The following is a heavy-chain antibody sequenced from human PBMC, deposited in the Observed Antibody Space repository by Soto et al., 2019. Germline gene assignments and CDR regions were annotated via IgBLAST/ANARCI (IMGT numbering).Heavy chain of an antibody. CDR1: GYTFASYG. V-gene: IGHV1-24*01. D-gene: IGHD6-6*01. CDR2: FDPEDGET. J-gene: IGHJ6*03. CDR3: ATDGEYSSRRTQYYMDV. Sequence: ASVKVSCKASGYTFASYGISWVRQAPGKGLEWMGGFDPEDGETIYAQKLQGRVTMTEDTSTDTAYMELSSLRSEDTAVYYCATDGEYSSRRTQYYMDVWGKGTTVTVSS.